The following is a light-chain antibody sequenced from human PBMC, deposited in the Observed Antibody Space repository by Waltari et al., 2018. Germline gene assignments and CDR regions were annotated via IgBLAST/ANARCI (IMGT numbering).Light chain of an antibody. V-gene: IGLV2-14*01. Sequence: QSALTQPASVSGSPGQSITISCPGTSIDVGAYNYVSWYQQHPGKAPKLRIYEVSNRPSGLSNRFSGSKSGNTASLTISGLQAEDEADYYCSSYTTSSTVVFGGGTKLTVL. CDR3: SSYTTSSTVV. CDR1: SIDVGAYNY. CDR2: EVS. J-gene: IGLJ2*01.